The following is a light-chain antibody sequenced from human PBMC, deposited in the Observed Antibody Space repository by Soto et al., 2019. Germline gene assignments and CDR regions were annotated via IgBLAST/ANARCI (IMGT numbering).Light chain of an antibody. J-gene: IGKJ5*01. CDR3: QQYNNWPAIT. Sequence: EIVMTQSPATLSVSPEERATLSCRGSQSVRSNLAWYQQKPGQAPRLLIYGASTRATGIPATFSGSGSGTQYTLTISSLQSEDFAVYYCQQYNNWPAITFGQGTRLEIK. CDR2: GAS. V-gene: IGKV3D-15*01. CDR1: QSVRSN.